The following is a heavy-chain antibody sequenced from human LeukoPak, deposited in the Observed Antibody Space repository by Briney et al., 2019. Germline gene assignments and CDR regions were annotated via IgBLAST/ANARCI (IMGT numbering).Heavy chain of an antibody. CDR2: INPSGGSI. CDR3: ARDVGSRFWSGNQLNWFDP. Sequence: ASVKVSCKASGYTFTSYYMHWVRQAPGQGLEWMGIINPSGGSISYAQKFQGRVTMTRDTSTSTVYMELSSLRSEDTAVYYCARDVGSRFWSGNQLNWFDPWGQGTLVTVSS. D-gene: IGHD3-3*01. J-gene: IGHJ5*02. V-gene: IGHV1-46*01. CDR1: GYTFTSYY.